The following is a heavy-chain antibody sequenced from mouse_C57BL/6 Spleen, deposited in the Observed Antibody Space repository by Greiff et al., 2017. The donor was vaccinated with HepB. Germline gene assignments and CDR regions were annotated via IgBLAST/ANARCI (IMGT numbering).Heavy chain of an antibody. CDR2: INPNNGGT. V-gene: IGHV1-26*01. CDR3: AREVYYDAMDY. J-gene: IGHJ4*01. Sequence: EVQLQQSGPELVKPGASVKISCKASGYTFTDYYMNWVKQSHGKSLEWIGDINPNNGGTSYNQKFKGKATLTVDKSSSTAYMELRSLTSEDSAVYYCAREVYYDAMDYWGQGTSVTVSS. CDR1: GYTFTDYY.